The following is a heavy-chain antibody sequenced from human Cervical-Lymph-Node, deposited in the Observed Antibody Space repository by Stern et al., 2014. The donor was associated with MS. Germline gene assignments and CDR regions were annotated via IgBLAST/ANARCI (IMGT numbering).Heavy chain of an antibody. Sequence: VQLVESGGTLVQPGGSLRLSCAASGYTVNSNYMNWVRQAPGQGLEWISIFYSGISTYYAESVKGRFSFSIDNSKNTLFRHMNNLRVEDTAMYYCTREMAARRLDPWGQGTLVIVSA. D-gene: IGHD5-24*01. CDR3: TREMAARRLDP. CDR1: GYTVNSNY. CDR2: FYSGIST. J-gene: IGHJ5*02. V-gene: IGHV3-66*01.